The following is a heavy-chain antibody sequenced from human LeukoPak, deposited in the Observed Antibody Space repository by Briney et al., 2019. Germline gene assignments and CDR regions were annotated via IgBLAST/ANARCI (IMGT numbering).Heavy chain of an antibody. Sequence: PSQTLSLTCAVYGGSFSGYYCSWIRQPPGKGLEWIGEINHSGSTNYNPSLKSRVTMSVDTSKNQFSLKLSSVTAAETAVYYCARERRGYSYEHRYYYYYMDVWGKGTTVTVSS. J-gene: IGHJ6*03. D-gene: IGHD5-18*01. CDR1: GGSFSGYY. CDR3: ARERRGYSYEHRYYYYYMDV. CDR2: INHSGST. V-gene: IGHV4-34*01.